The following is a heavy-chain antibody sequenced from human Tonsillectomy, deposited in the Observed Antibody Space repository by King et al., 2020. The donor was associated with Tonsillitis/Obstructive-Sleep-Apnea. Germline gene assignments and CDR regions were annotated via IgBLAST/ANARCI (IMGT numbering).Heavy chain of an antibody. CDR3: ARRPLYGDYAQYWYFDL. CDR1: GGTFSSYA. J-gene: IGHJ2*01. Sequence: QLVQSGAEVKKPGSSVKVSCKASGGTFSSYAISWVRQAPGQGLEWMGGIIPIFATANYAQKFQGRVTITADESTSTAYMDLSSLRSEDTAVYYCARRPLYGDYAQYWYFDLWGRGTLVTVSS. CDR2: IIPIFATA. V-gene: IGHV1-69*01. D-gene: IGHD4-17*01.